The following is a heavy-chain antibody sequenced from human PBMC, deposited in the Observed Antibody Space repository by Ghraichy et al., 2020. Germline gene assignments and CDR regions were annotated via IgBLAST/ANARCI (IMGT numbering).Heavy chain of an antibody. CDR1: GGSISSGGYS. V-gene: IGHV4-31*03. CDR2: IYYSGTT. D-gene: IGHD1/OR15-1a*01. Sequence: SETLSLTCTVSGGSISSGGYSWSWIRQHPGKGLEWIGYIYYSGTTYYNPSLKSRGIISVDTSKNQFSLKLSSVTAADTAVYYCARDRRGNKLLHLYYGMDVWGQGTTVTVSS. CDR3: ARDRRGNKLLHLYYGMDV. J-gene: IGHJ6*02.